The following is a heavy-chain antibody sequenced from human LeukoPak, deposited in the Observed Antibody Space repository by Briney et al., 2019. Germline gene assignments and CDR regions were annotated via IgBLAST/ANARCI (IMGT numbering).Heavy chain of an antibody. CDR2: IKEDGSEK. Sequence: GGSLRLSCAVSGFTFSSYWLTWVRQAPGKGLEWVAKIKEDGSEKYYVDSVKGRFTVSRDNVKNSLFLQMNSLRVEDTAAYYCARLHSAVYYGDAFDIWGQGTMVTVSS. CDR3: ARLHSAVYYGDAFDI. V-gene: IGHV3-7*03. J-gene: IGHJ3*02. CDR1: GFTFSSYW. D-gene: IGHD3-16*01.